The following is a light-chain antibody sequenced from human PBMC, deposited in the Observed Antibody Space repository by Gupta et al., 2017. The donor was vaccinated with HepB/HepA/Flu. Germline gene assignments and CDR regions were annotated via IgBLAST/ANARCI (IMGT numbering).Light chain of an antibody. J-gene: IGKJ2*01. V-gene: IGKV3-15*01. Sequence: EIVMTQSPVTLSVSPGERATLSCRASQSVSSNLAWYQQKPGQAPRLLIYGASTRATGIPARFSGSGYGKEFTLTISSRQSEDFAVYYCQQDKNWPPDTFGQGTKLEIK. CDR1: QSVSSN. CDR2: GAS. CDR3: QQDKNWPPDT.